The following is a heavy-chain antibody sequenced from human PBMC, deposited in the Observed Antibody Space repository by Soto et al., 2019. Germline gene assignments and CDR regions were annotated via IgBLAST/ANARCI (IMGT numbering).Heavy chain of an antibody. CDR3: AHIKTIFGVVILFDY. CDR2: IYWNDDK. V-gene: IGHV2-5*01. D-gene: IGHD3-3*01. CDR1: GFSLSTSGVG. Sequence: QITLKESGPTLVKPTQTLTVTCTFSGFSLSTSGVGVGWIRQPPGKALEWLALIYWNDDKRYSPSLKSRLTITKDTSKNQVVLTMTNMDPVDTATFYCAHIKTIFGVVILFDYWGQGTLVTVSS. J-gene: IGHJ4*02.